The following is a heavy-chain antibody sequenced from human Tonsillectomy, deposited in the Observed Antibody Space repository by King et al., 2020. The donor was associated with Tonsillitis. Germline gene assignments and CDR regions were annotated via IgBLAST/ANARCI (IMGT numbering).Heavy chain of an antibody. Sequence: MQLQESGPGLVKPSGTLSLTCAVSGGSISSNNWWNWVRQPPGKGLEWIGEIYHSGSTNYNPSLKSRVTISLDKSKNQFSLRLTSVTAADTAAYYCASLGYHYYYMDVWGKGTTVTVSS. J-gene: IGHJ6*03. CDR2: IYHSGST. V-gene: IGHV4-4*02. CDR3: ASLGYHYYYMDV. CDR1: GGSISSNNW.